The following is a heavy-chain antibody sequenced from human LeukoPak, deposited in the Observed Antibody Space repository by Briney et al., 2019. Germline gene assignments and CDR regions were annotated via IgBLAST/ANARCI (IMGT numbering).Heavy chain of an antibody. CDR1: GYTFTCYY. J-gene: IGHJ4*02. Sequence: ASVKVSCKASGYTFTCYYMHWVRQAPGQGLEWMGWIKPNSGGTNSAQKFQGRVTMTRDTSISTAYMELSGLRSDDTAVYYCARDGHDSSGYYPDYWGQGTLVTVSS. D-gene: IGHD3-22*01. CDR3: ARDGHDSSGYYPDY. V-gene: IGHV1-2*02. CDR2: IKPNSGGT.